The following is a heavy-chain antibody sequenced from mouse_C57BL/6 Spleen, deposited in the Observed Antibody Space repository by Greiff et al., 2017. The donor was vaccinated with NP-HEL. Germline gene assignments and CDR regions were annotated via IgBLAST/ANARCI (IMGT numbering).Heavy chain of an antibody. CDR3: AREGGGSYVGLAY. Sequence: VQLQQSGAELAKPGASVKLSCKASGYTFTSYWMHWVKQRPGQGLEWIGYINPSSGYTKYNQKFKDKDTLTADKSSSTAYMQLNSLTYEDSAVYYCAREGGGSYVGLAYWGQGTRVTVSS. D-gene: IGHD1-1*02. CDR1: GYTFTSYW. V-gene: IGHV1-7*01. J-gene: IGHJ3*01. CDR2: INPSSGYT.